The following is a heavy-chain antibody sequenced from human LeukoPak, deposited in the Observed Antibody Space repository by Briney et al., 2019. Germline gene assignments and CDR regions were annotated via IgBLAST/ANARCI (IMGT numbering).Heavy chain of an antibody. CDR3: AGGPGFLIDC. D-gene: IGHD3-3*01. Sequence: GGSLRLSCAASGFTFTSYAMSWVRQAPGKGLEWVANIKQDGSEKHYVDSVKGRLTISRDNAKNLLYLQMNSLRVEDTAVYYCAGGPGFLIDCWGQGTLVTVSS. CDR1: GFTFTSYA. CDR2: IKQDGSEK. J-gene: IGHJ4*02. V-gene: IGHV3-7*01.